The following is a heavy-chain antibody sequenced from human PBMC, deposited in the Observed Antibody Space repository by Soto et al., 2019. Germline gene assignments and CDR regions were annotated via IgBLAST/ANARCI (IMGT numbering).Heavy chain of an antibody. Sequence: VGSLRLSCSAAGLMFGTYAIHWVRHAPCKGLWCVSVISYDGGYIYYGDSWKVRFTISIDNSRNTLYLEMNSLQTEDTAVFYCARDQGRTVTRGDWFEPWGQGTLVTVSS. CDR2: ISYDGGYI. V-gene: IGHV3-30-3*01. CDR3: ARDQGRTVTRGDWFEP. J-gene: IGHJ5*02. D-gene: IGHD6-19*01. CDR1: GLMFGTYA.